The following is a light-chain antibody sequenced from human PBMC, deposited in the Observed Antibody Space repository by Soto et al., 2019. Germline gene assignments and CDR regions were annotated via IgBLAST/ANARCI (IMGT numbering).Light chain of an antibody. CDR3: ETCNNKAV. CDR2: FEGSGSY. J-gene: IGLJ3*02. V-gene: IGLV4-60*03. CDR1: SGHSSYI. Sequence: QPVLTQSSSASASLGSSVKLTCTLSSGHSSYIIAWHQQQPGKAPRYLMKFEGSGSYNKGSGVPDRFSGSSSGADRYLTISNLQSEDEADHYCETCNNKAVFGGGTKLTVL.